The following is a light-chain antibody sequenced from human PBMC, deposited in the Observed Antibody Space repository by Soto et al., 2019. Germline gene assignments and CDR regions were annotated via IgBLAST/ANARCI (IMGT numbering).Light chain of an antibody. V-gene: IGLV1-44*01. Sequence: QSVLTQPPSASATPGQRVTIACSGSNANIGTNTVNWYQQLPGTAPRLLIYTNNQRPSGVPQRFSGSKTGTSASLAIGGLQSEDGAYYYFAPWGDSLGAYVFATGTKVTV. CDR3: APWGDSLGAYV. CDR1: NANIGTNT. J-gene: IGLJ1*01. CDR2: TNN.